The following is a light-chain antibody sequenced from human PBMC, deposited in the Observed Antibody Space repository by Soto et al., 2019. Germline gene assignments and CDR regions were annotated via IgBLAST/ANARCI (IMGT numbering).Light chain of an antibody. CDR1: QLFSSN. Sequence: EIVMAQSPATLSVTPGESVTLSCRASQLFSSNLAWYQRRPGQAPRLLIYGSSTRATGVPPRFGGSASGTEFTLTISSLEPEDFAIYYCQQRNYWQVTFGQGTRLEIK. CDR2: GSS. CDR3: QQRNYWQVT. V-gene: IGKV3-15*01. J-gene: IGKJ5*01.